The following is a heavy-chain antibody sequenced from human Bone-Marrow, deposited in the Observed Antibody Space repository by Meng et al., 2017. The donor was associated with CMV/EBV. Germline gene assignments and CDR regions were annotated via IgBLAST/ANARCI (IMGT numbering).Heavy chain of an antibody. CDR2: IWSDGTTK. V-gene: IGHV3-33*01. D-gene: IGHD2-15*01. Sequence: SCKASGFTFSKYGMHWVRQAPGKGLGGVAVIWSDGTTKYSADSVKGRFTISRDDSKSTLYLHMSSRRAEDTAVYYCASEEGVGYWGQGTLVTVSS. CDR3: ASEEGVGY. CDR1: GFTFSKYG. J-gene: IGHJ4*02.